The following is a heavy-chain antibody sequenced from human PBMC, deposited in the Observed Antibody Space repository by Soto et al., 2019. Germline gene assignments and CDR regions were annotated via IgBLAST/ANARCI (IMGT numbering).Heavy chain of an antibody. CDR2: INPSGGST. CDR3: ARGGGGYYGLDV. V-gene: IGHV1-46*03. CDR1: GYTFTNYY. D-gene: IGHD3-16*01. Sequence: QVQLVQSGAEVKKPGASVKVSCKASGYTFTNYYLHWVRQPPGQGLEWMGIINPSGGSTTYAQRFPGRVTMTRDTSTSTVYMELTSLRSEDTAVYYCARGGGGYYGLDVWGQGTTVTVSS. J-gene: IGHJ6*02.